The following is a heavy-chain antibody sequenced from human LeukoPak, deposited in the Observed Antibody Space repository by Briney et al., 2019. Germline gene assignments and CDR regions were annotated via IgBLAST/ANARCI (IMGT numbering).Heavy chain of an antibody. J-gene: IGHJ5*02. Sequence: SVKVSCKASGYTFTSHGISWVRQAPGQGLEWMGWISAYNGNTNYAQKLQGRVTMTTDTSTSTAYMELRSLRSDDTAVYYCARDFPRDYDILTGYYMAGWFDPWGQGTLVTVSS. CDR2: ISAYNGNT. D-gene: IGHD3-9*01. CDR3: ARDFPRDYDILTGYYMAGWFDP. V-gene: IGHV1-18*01. CDR1: GYTFTSHG.